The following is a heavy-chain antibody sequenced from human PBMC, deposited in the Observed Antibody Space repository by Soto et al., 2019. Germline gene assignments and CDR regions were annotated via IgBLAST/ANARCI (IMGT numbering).Heavy chain of an antibody. V-gene: IGHV4-34*01. CDR1: GGSFSGYY. Sequence: QVQLQQWGAGLLKPSETLSLTCAVYGGSFSGYYWSWIRQPPGKGLEWIGEINHSGSTNYNPSLKSRVTISVDRSKNQFSLKLSSVTAADTAVYYCARAGIAVAGTTPFDYWGQGTLVTVSS. D-gene: IGHD6-19*01. J-gene: IGHJ4*02. CDR2: INHSGST. CDR3: ARAGIAVAGTTPFDY.